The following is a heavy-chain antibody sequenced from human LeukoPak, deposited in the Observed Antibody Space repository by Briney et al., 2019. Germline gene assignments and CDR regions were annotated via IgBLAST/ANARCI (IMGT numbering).Heavy chain of an antibody. J-gene: IGHJ6*03. CDR1: GGSFSGYY. CDR3: ARVRIFGVVIISPYYYMDV. V-gene: IGHV4-34*01. D-gene: IGHD3-3*01. Sequence: SETLSLTCAVYGGSFSGYYWSWIRQPPGKGLEWIGEINHSGSTNYNPSLKSRVTISVDTSKNQFSLKLSSVTAADTAVYYCARVRIFGVVIISPYYYMDVWGKGTTVTVSS. CDR2: INHSGST.